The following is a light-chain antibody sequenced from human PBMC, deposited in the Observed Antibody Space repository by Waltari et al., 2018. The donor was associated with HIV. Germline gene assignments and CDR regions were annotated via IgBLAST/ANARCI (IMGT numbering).Light chain of an antibody. Sequence: QSVLTQPPSASGTPGQRVTISCSGGRTNIGSNFVYWYHQLPGTAPKLLISKTTQRPSEVADRFAGAESGSSASLTISGLRSEDEAVYFCAAWDDILSRVICGGGTKVTVL. CDR3: AAWDDILSRVI. CDR2: KTT. CDR1: RTNIGSNF. J-gene: IGLJ2*01. V-gene: IGLV1-47*01.